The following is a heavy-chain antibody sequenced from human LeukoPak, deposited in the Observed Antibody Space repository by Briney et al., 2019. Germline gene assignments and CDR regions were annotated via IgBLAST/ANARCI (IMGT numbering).Heavy chain of an antibody. J-gene: IGHJ5*02. CDR3: ARSIAVKGDWFDP. D-gene: IGHD6-19*01. CDR2: IIPIFGTA. CDR1: GGTFSIYA. Sequence: SVNVSFTASGGTFSIYAISWVRQAPGQGVEWMGGIIPIFGTANYAQKFQGRVTIPADESTSTAYMELSSLRSEDTAVYYCARSIAVKGDWFDPWGQGTLVTVSS. V-gene: IGHV1-69*13.